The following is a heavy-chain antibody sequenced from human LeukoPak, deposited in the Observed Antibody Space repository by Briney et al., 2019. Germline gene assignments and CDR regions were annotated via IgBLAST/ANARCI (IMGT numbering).Heavy chain of an antibody. CDR2: ISAYNGNT. CDR3: ARVRHIVVVPAAIRGDYYYYGMDV. J-gene: IGHJ6*02. CDR1: GYTFTSYG. V-gene: IGHV1-18*01. D-gene: IGHD2-2*01. Sequence: GASVKVSCKASGYTFTSYGISWVRQAPGQGLEWMGWISAYNGNTNYAQKLQGRVTMTTDTSTSTAYMELRSLRSDDTAVYYCARVRHIVVVPAAIRGDYYYYGMDVWGQGTTVTVSS.